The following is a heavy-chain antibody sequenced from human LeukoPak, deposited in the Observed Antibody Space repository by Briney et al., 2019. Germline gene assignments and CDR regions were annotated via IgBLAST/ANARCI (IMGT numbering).Heavy chain of an antibody. D-gene: IGHD2-15*01. Sequence: SETLSLTCTVSGGSISNYYWSWIRQPPGKGLEWIGYIYYSGSTNYNPSLKSRVTISVDTSKNQFSLKLSSVTAADTAVYYCARHCSGGSCYGAFDIWGQGTMVTVSS. CDR3: ARHCSGGSCYGAFDI. V-gene: IGHV4-59*01. CDR2: IYYSGST. J-gene: IGHJ3*02. CDR1: GGSISNYY.